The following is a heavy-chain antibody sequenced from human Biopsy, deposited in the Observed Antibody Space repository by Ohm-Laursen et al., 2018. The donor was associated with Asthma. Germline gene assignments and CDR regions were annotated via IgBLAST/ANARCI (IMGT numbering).Heavy chain of an antibody. V-gene: IGHV3-21*01. J-gene: IGHJ6*02. CDR1: GFTFGDYW. CDR2: ISSGTTYI. D-gene: IGHD2-15*01. CDR3: ARDSGGDWSCSDRRCDYYYTYAMDV. Sequence: SLRLSCAASGFTFGDYWMNWVRQAPGKGLEWVASISSGTTYIYYADSVKGRFTISRDNGKNSLFLQMSSLRAEDTAVYYCARDSGGDWSCSDRRCDYYYTYAMDVWGQGTTVTVSS.